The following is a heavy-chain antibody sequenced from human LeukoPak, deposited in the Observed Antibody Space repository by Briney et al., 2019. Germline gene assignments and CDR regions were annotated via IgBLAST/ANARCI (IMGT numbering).Heavy chain of an antibody. J-gene: IGHJ4*02. D-gene: IGHD6-13*01. CDR3: AKDRRNGQQLVLGLADC. V-gene: IGHV3-23*01. CDR1: GFTFSSYA. Sequence: GGSLRLSCAASGFTFSSYAMSWVRQAPGKGLEWVSAISGSGGSTYYADSVKGRFTISRDNSKNTLYLQMNSLRAEDTAVYYCAKDRRNGQQLVLGLADCWGQGTLVTVSS. CDR2: ISGSGGST.